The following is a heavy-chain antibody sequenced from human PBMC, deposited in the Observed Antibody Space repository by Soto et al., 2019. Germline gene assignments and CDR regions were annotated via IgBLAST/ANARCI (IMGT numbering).Heavy chain of an antibody. V-gene: IGHV4-31*03. D-gene: IGHD2-8*01. CDR1: AGSISTINYY. CDR3: ARSAQWDGFDP. J-gene: IGHJ3*01. CDR2: ISYSGST. Sequence: QVQLQESGPGLVRPSQTLSLTCTVSAGSISTINYYWSWIRQHPEKGLEWIGYISYSGSTFYHSSLKSRVTISLAKSKKQFSLTLTSVTAADTAVYYCARSAQWDGFDPWGKGTMVTVSS.